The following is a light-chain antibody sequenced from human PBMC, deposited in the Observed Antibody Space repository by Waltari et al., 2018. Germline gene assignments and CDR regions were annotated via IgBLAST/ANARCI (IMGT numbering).Light chain of an antibody. V-gene: IGKV3-11*01. CDR3: QQRSNWPMYT. CDR1: QSVGTF. CDR2: DAS. J-gene: IGKJ2*01. Sequence: EIVLTQSPATLSVSSGESATLSCRASQSVGTFLAWFQQKPGQAPSLIIYDASKRATGSPGRFRGSGYGTDFSLTISSLEPEDFAIYYCQQRSNWPMYTFGQGTKLEIK.